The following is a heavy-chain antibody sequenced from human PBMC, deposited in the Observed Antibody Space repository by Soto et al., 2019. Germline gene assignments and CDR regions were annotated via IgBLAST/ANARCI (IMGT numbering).Heavy chain of an antibody. D-gene: IGHD6-19*01. CDR2: ISSGDNT. CDR1: GFTVSGSY. J-gene: IGHJ3*02. Sequence: GGSLRLSCAASGFTVSGSYMSWVRQAPGKGLEWVSVISSGDNTYYADSVKGRFTISRDNSKNTLYLQMNSLRAEDTAVYYCAREFGEAVAGTGAFDIWGQGTMVTVSS. V-gene: IGHV3-53*01. CDR3: AREFGEAVAGTGAFDI.